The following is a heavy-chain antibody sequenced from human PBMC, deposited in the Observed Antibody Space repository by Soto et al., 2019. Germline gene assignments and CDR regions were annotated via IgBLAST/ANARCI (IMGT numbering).Heavy chain of an antibody. V-gene: IGHV4-34*11. CDR1: GGSFSGYY. Sequence: SETLSLTCAVYGGSFSGYYWSWIRQAPGKGLEWIGYIYFAGTTSHNPSLKSRVTMSVDTSENQFSLNLTSVTAADTAVYYCASPGGYTQALDTWGQGTPVTFSS. CDR3: ASPGGYTQALDT. CDR2: IYFAGTT. J-gene: IGHJ5*02. D-gene: IGHD3-22*01.